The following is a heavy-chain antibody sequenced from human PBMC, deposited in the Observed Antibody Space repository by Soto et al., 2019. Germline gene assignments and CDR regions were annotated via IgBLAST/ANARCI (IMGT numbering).Heavy chain of an antibody. CDR1: GGTFSSYA. V-gene: IGHV1-69*06. CDR2: IIPIFGTA. D-gene: IGHD6-6*01. J-gene: IGHJ6*02. CDR3: AREPVIAAPLYGMDV. Sequence: SVKVSCKASGGTFSSYAISGVRQAPGQGLEWMGGIIPIFGTANYAQKFQGRVTITADKSTSTAYMELSSLRSEDTAVYYCAREPVIAAPLYGMDVWGQGTTVTVSS.